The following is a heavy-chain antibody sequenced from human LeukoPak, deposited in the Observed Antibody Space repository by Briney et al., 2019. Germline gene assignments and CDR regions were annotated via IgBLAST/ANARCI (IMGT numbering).Heavy chain of an antibody. J-gene: IGHJ1*01. Sequence: ASVKVSCKASGYTFTGYYMHWVRQAPGQGLEWMGRINPNSGGTNYAQKFQGRVTMTRDTSISTAYMELSRLRSDDTAVYYCARDKDSSGYYWASAEYFQHWGQGTLVTVSS. V-gene: IGHV1-2*06. CDR2: INPNSGGT. CDR1: GYTFTGYY. D-gene: IGHD3-22*01. CDR3: ARDKDSSGYYWASAEYFQH.